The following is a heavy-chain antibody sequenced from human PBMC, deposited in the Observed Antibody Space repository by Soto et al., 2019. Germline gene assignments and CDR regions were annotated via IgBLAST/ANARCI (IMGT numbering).Heavy chain of an antibody. D-gene: IGHD3-9*01. CDR2: IYTGGTT. J-gene: IGHJ6*02. CDR3: ASPSGGNYDILTGYTYYYYYGMDV. Sequence: GGSLRLSCAASGITVSTNYMTWVRQAPGKGLEWVSEIYTGGTTYYADSVKGRFTISRDNSKNTLYLQMNSLRAEDTAVYYCASPSGGNYDILTGYTYYYYYGMDVWGQGTTVTVSS. CDR1: GITVSTNY. V-gene: IGHV3-66*01.